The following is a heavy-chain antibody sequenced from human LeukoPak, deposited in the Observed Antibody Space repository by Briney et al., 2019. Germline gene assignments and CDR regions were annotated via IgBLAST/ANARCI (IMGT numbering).Heavy chain of an antibody. V-gene: IGHV3-7*05. CDR2: IKQDGSEK. CDR1: GFSFSTYW. CDR3: ARDGPHYDFWSGPAY. D-gene: IGHD3-3*01. J-gene: IGHJ4*02. Sequence: GGSLSLSCAAAGFSFSTYWMSWVRQAPGKGLEWVANIKQDGSEKYYVDFVRGRFTISRDNAKNSLYLQMDSLRAEDTAVHYCARDGPHYDFWSGPAYWGQGTLVTVSS.